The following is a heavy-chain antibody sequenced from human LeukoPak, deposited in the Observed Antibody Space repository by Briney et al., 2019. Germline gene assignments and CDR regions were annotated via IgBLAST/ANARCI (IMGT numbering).Heavy chain of an antibody. J-gene: IGHJ5*02. CDR1: GGSLNNYY. CDR3: ARVPYSSSPA. CDR2: IYYSGST. Sequence: PSETLSLTCTVSGGSLNNYYWCWIRQPPGKGLEWIGYIYYSGSTTYNPSLKSRVTISVDTSKNQFSLKLSSVAAADTAVYYCARVPYSSSPAWGRGTLVTVSS. V-gene: IGHV4-59*01. D-gene: IGHD6-13*01.